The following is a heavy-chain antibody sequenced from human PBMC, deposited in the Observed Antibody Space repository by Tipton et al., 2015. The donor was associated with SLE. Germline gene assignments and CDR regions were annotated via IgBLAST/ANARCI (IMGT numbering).Heavy chain of an antibody. D-gene: IGHD3-22*01. CDR1: GGSIDTDY. J-gene: IGHJ4*02. Sequence: TLSLTCTVSGGSIDTDYWGWIRQPPGKGLEWVGTVYYTGNTFYNPSLKSRVTISVDTSKNQFSLNLSSVTAADTAVYYCARDEYRYDTTGYHLLGHFDFWGQGTLVTVSS. V-gene: IGHV4-39*07. CDR3: ARDEYRYDTTGYHLLGHFDF. CDR2: VYYTGNT.